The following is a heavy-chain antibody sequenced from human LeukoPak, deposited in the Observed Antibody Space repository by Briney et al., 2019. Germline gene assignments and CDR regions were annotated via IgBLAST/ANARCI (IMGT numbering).Heavy chain of an antibody. D-gene: IGHD2-2*01. CDR3: ARGKPATDLDY. CDR1: GGSISSYY. Sequence: PSETLSLTCTVSGGSISSYYWTWIRQPPGKGLEWIGYIYYTGSTNYNPPLKSRVTISVDTSKNQFSLKLSSVTAADTAVYYCARGKPATDLDYWGQGTLVTVSS. CDR2: IYYTGST. J-gene: IGHJ4*02. V-gene: IGHV4-59*01.